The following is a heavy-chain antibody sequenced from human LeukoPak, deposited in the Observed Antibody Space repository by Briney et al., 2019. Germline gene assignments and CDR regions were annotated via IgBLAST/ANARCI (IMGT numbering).Heavy chain of an antibody. D-gene: IGHD4-17*01. CDR3: ARELATLTTSFDY. J-gene: IGHJ4*02. V-gene: IGHV3-30-3*01. CDR2: ISYDGSNT. CDR1: GFTFSSYT. Sequence: GGSLRLSCAASGFTFSSYTLSWVRQAPGKGLEWVTVISYDGSNTYYADSVKGRFTISRDNSKNTLYLQMNSLRTEDTSVYYCARELATLTTSFDYWGQGTLVTVSS.